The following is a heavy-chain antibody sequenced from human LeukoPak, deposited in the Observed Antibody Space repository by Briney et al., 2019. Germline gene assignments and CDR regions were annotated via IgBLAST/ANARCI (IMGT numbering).Heavy chain of an antibody. CDR3: ARHAKYSSSWDPDFDY. V-gene: IGHV4-38-2*01. D-gene: IGHD6-13*01. Sequence: IYHSGSTYYNPSLKSRVTISVDTSKNQFSLKLSSVTAADTAVYYCARHAKYSSSWDPDFDYWGQGTLVTVSS. CDR2: IYHSGST. J-gene: IGHJ4*02.